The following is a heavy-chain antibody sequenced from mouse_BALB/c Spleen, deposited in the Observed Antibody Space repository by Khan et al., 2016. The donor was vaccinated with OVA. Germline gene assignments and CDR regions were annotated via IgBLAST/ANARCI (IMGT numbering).Heavy chain of an antibody. CDR1: GYSITSGYG. D-gene: IGHD1-2*01. V-gene: IGHV3-2*02. CDR2: ISYSGST. CDR3: TRTAKIKY. J-gene: IGHJ2*01. Sequence: VQLKESGPGLVKPSQSLSLTCTVTGYSITSGYGWNWIRQFPGNKLEWMGSISYSGSTNYNPSLKSRISITRDTSKNQFFLQFNSVTTEDTATYYRTRTAKIKYWGQGTTLTVSS.